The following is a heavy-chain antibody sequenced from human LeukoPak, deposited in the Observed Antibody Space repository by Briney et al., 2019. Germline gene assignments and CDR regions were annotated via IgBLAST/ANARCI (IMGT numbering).Heavy chain of an antibody. D-gene: IGHD2-21*02. CDR1: GYTFTGYY. J-gene: IGHJ3*02. CDR2: INPSGGST. CDR3: ARKGYVRALWVVTAIVTDAFDI. V-gene: IGHV1-46*01. Sequence: GASVKVSCKASGYTFTGYYMHWVRQAPGQGLEWMGIINPSGGSTSYAQKFQGRVTMTRDMSTSTVYMELSSLRSEDTAVYYCARKGYVRALWVVTAIVTDAFDIWGQGTMVTVSS.